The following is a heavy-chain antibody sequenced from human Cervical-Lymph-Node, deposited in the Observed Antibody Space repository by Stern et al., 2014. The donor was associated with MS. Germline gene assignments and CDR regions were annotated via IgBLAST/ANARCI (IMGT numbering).Heavy chain of an antibody. D-gene: IGHD6-6*01. V-gene: IGHV4-34*01. Sequence: QVQLQQWGAGLLKPSETLSLTCGVNGGSFDAFYWTWIRQPPGGGLEWVGEMSHSGYHNYNPSLKSRATMSIDTSKNQFTLKMHSVTAADTAVYYCARTWIAVRNTKWFDPWGQGTLVTVSS. CDR2: MSHSGYH. CDR1: GGSFDAFY. CDR3: ARTWIAVRNTKWFDP. J-gene: IGHJ5*02.